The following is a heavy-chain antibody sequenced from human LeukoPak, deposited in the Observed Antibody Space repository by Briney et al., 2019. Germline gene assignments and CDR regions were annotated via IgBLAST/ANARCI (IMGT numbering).Heavy chain of an antibody. D-gene: IGHD3-10*01. J-gene: IGHJ4*02. CDR2: IKQDGNEK. Sequence: GGSLRLSCAASGFTFSSCWMTWVRQAPGKGLEWVANIKQDGNEKYYVDSVKGRFSISRDNAKNSVYLQMNSLRAEDTAVYYCARDYGSGSYYNGLDYWGQGTLVIVSS. CDR3: ARDYGSGSYYNGLDY. CDR1: GFTFSSCW. V-gene: IGHV3-7*01.